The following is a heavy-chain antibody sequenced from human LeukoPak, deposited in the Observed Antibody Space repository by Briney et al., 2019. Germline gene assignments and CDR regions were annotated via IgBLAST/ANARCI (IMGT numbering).Heavy chain of an antibody. D-gene: IGHD2-21*01. Sequence: PGGSLRLSCAASGFTFSSYSMKWVRQAPGKGLEWVSSISSSNSYIYYADSVKGRFTVSRDNAKNSLYLQMNSLRAEDTAVYYCVRPAAWAYCGGDCYDDYWGQGTLVTVSS. J-gene: IGHJ4*02. CDR3: VRPAAWAYCGGDCYDDY. CDR2: ISSSNSYI. V-gene: IGHV3-21*01. CDR1: GFTFSSYS.